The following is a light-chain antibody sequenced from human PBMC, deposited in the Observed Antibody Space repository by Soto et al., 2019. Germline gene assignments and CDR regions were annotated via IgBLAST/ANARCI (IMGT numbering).Light chain of an antibody. CDR2: YDS. J-gene: IGLJ2*01. CDR1: NIGSKS. CDR3: QVWDSSSDHPVV. V-gene: IGLV3-21*04. Sequence: SYELTQPPSVSVAPGKTARITCGGNNIGSKSVHWYQQKPGQAPVVVIYYDSDRPSGIPERFSGSNSGNTATLTISRVEAGDEADYYCQVWDSSSDHPVVFGGGTK.